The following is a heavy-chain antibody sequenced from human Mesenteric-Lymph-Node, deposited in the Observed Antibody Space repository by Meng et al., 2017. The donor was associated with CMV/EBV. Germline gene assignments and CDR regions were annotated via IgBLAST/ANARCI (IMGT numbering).Heavy chain of an antibody. CDR2: INTDNGGT. CDR1: GYPFTDYS. V-gene: IGHV1-3*04. CDR3: VRDIKLGGTRDY. D-gene: IGHD6-19*01. J-gene: IGHJ4*02. Sequence: SSKPSGYPFTDYSIHWVRQAPGQGLEWMGWINTDNGGTQYSQRFQDRLTITRETSASTAFMDLTSLRYEDTAVYYCVRDIKLGGTRDYWGPGTLVTVSS.